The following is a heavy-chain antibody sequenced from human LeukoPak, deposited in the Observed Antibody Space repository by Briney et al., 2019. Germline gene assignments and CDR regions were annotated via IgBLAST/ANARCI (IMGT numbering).Heavy chain of an antibody. D-gene: IGHD3-22*01. CDR3: ASPHYYDSSGYYGVYAFDI. J-gene: IGHJ3*02. Sequence: SVKVSCKASGYTFTDYYMNWVRQAPGQGLEWMGRIIPILGIANYAQKFQGRVTITADKSTSTAYMELSSLGSEDTAVYYCASPHYYDSSGYYGVYAFDIWGQGTMVTVSS. V-gene: IGHV1-69*02. CDR1: GYTFTDYY. CDR2: IIPILGIA.